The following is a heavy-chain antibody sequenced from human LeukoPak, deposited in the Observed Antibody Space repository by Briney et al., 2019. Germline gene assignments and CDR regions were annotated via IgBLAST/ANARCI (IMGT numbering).Heavy chain of an antibody. V-gene: IGHV1-2*04. CDR3: ARGGYSYYYYYGMDV. D-gene: IGHD5-18*01. CDR1: GYTFTGYY. CDR2: INPNSGGT. J-gene: IGHJ6*02. Sequence: ASVKVSCKASGYTFTGYYMHWVRQAPGQGLEWMGWINPNSGGTNYAQKFQGWVTMTRDTSISTAYMELSRLRSDDTAVYYCARGGYSYYYYYGMDVWGQGTTVTVSS.